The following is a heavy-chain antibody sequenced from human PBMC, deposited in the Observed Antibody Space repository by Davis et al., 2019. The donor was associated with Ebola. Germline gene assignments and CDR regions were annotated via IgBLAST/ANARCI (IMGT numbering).Heavy chain of an antibody. CDR1: GYTFTSYG. Sequence: ASVKVSCKASGYTFTSYGISWVRQAPGQGLEWMGWISAYNGNTNYAQKLQGRVTMTTDTSTSTAYMELRSLRSDDTAVYYCARDLEGYCTGGVCLPKYWGQGTLVTVSS. CDR2: ISAYNGNT. V-gene: IGHV1-18*01. CDR3: ARDLEGYCTGGVCLPKY. J-gene: IGHJ4*02. D-gene: IGHD2-8*02.